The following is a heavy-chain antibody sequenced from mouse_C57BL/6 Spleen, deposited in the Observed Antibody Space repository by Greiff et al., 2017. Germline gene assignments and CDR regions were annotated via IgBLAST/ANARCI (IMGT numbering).Heavy chain of an antibody. J-gene: IGHJ4*01. D-gene: IGHD4-1*01. CDR3: ARGLGRYAMDY. V-gene: IGHV5-17*01. Sequence: EVQVVESGGGLVKPGGSLKLSCAASGFTFSDYGMHWVRQAPEKGLEWVAYISSGSSTIYYAATVKGRITISRDNAKNTLFLQMTSLRSEDTAMFYCARGLGRYAMDYWGQGTSVTVSS. CDR2: ISSGSSTI. CDR1: GFTFSDYG.